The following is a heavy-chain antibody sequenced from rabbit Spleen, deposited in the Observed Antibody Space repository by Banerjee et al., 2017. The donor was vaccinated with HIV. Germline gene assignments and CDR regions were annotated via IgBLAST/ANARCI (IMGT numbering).Heavy chain of an antibody. CDR3: VREVAGKFNL. V-gene: IGHV1S47*01. J-gene: IGHJ4*01. CDR2: IDPVFGST. CDR1: GFDFSTHG. Sequence: QEQLVESGGGLVQPGGSLKLSCKASGFDFSTHGVSWVRQAPGKGLEWIWYIDPVFGSTYYASWVKGRFTISSHNAQNTLYLQLNSLTAADTATYFCVREVAGKFNLWGPGTLVTVS. D-gene: IGHD4-1*01.